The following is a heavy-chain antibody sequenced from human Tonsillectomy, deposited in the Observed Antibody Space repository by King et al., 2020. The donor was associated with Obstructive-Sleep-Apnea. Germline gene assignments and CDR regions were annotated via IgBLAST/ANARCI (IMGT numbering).Heavy chain of an antibody. CDR2: INSDGSST. J-gene: IGHJ4*02. V-gene: IGHV3-74*01. Sequence: VQLVESGGGLVQPGGSLRLSCAASGFTFSSYWMHWVRQAPGKGLEWVSRINSDGSSTSYADSVKGRFTISRDNANNTLYLQMNSLRAEDTAVYYCARGLMVRGVIIGYWGQGTLVTVSS. CDR1: GFTFSSYW. CDR3: ARGLMVRGVIIGY. D-gene: IGHD3-10*01.